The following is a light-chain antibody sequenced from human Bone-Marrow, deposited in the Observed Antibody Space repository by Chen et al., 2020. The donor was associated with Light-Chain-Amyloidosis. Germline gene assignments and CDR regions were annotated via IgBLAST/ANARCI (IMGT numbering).Light chain of an antibody. Sequence: SYVMPQPSSVSVAPGPTATTACGGNNIGSTSVHWYQQTPGQAPLLVVNDDRDPPSGTPRRLSGSNSGNTATLTISRVEAGDEADYYCQVWDRSSDRPVFGGGTKLTVL. V-gene: IGLV3-21*02. CDR2: DDR. J-gene: IGLJ3*02. CDR1: NIGSTS. CDR3: QVWDRSSDRPV.